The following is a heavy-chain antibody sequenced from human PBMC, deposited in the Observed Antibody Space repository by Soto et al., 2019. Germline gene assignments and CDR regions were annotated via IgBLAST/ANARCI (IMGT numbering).Heavy chain of an antibody. V-gene: IGHV1-18*01. CDR3: ARDRASRAATRNHLFAY. J-gene: IGHJ4*02. Sequence: ASVKVSCKASGDTFTRYGISWVRQAPGQGLEWMGWSSAYNGNTNYAQKPQGRVTMATDTSTSTAYMELRRLRSDDTAVYSCARDRASRAATRNHLFAYWGQGTLVPVSS. CDR1: GDTFTRYG. D-gene: IGHD2-15*01. CDR2: SSAYNGNT.